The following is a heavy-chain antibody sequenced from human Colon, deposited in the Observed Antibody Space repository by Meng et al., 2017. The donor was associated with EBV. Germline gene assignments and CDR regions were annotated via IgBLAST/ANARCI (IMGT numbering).Heavy chain of an antibody. J-gene: IGHJ5*02. V-gene: IGHV4-30-2*01. CDR1: GASISSGDYS. CDR2: IYHGGTT. Sequence: LQDPHSGPVQPSQSLSLPCAFSGASISSGDYSWSWIRQPPGQGLEWIGYIYHGGTTYNTSLKSRVTISVDNSKNQFSLRLTSVTAADTAVYYCARGPYCGGDCYWFDPWGQGTLVTVSS. D-gene: IGHD2-21*02. CDR3: ARGPYCGGDCYWFDP.